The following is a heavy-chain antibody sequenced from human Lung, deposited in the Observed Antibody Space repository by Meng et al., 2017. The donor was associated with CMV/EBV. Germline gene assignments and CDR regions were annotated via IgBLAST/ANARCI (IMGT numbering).Heavy chain of an antibody. CDR1: GFTLSDFW. CDR2: IKQDGSEK. D-gene: IGHD5-24*01. V-gene: IGHV3-7*01. CDR3: ARDTRWVQET. Sequence: GESXKISCAASGFTLSDFWMSWVRQAPGKGLEWVANIKQDGSEKYYVDSVKGRFTISRDNAKNSLYLQMNSLRDEDTAIYYCARDTRWVQETWGQGPLVTVSS. J-gene: IGHJ4*02.